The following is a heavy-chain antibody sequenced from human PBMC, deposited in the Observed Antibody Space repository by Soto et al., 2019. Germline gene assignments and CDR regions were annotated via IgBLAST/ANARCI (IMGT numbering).Heavy chain of an antibody. CDR1: GFVFNSYE. Sequence: EVELVESGGGLVQPGGSLRLSCAASGFVFNSYEMNWVRQAPGKGLEWVSYISSSFSTNYSYSVKGRFTISRDNAKNSVYLQMYGLRPDDTAVYYCARDRSPYYGEGFDVWGQGTMVTVSS. J-gene: IGHJ3*01. CDR2: ISSSFST. CDR3: ARDRSPYYGEGFDV. V-gene: IGHV3-48*03. D-gene: IGHD3-10*01.